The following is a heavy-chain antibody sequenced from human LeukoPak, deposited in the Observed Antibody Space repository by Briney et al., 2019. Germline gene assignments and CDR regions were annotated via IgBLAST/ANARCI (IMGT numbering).Heavy chain of an antibody. D-gene: IGHD1-26*01. CDR1: GGSFSGYY. J-gene: IGHJ4*02. CDR3: ASRYSGSYLILYYFDY. V-gene: IGHV4-34*01. CDR2: INHSGST. Sequence: PSETLSLTCAVYGGSFSGYYWSWIRQPPGKGLEWIGEINHSGSTNYNPSLKSRVTISVDTSKNQFSLKLSSVTAADTAVYYCASRYSGSYLILYYFDYWGQGTLVTVSS.